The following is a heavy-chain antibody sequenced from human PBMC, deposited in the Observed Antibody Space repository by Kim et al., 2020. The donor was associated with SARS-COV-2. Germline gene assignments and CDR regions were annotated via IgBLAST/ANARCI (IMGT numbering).Heavy chain of an antibody. J-gene: IGHJ6*02. V-gene: IGHV4-30-4*01. CDR2: IYYSGST. Sequence: SETLSLTCTVSGGSISSGDYYWSWIRQPPGKGLEWIGDIYYSGSTYYNPSLKSRVTISVDTSKNQFSLKLSSVTAADTAVYYCARVPQAVAGFYYYYYGMDVWGQGTTVTVSS. D-gene: IGHD6-19*01. CDR3: ARVPQAVAGFYYYYYGMDV. CDR1: GGSISSGDYY.